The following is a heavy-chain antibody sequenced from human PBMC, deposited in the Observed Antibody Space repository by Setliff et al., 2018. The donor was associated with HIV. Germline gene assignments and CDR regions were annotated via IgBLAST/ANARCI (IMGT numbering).Heavy chain of an antibody. CDR3: ARPRSGTYRGHYYYYMDV. Sequence: SETLSLTCTVSGGSIRSYYWSWIRQPAGKGLEWIWRIYTSGRTNYNPSLKSRVDMSVDTSKNEFSLKLSSVTAADTAVYYCARPRSGTYRGHYYYYMDVWGKGTTVTVSS. CDR1: GGSIRSYY. J-gene: IGHJ6*03. CDR2: IYTSGRT. V-gene: IGHV4-4*07. D-gene: IGHD3-10*01.